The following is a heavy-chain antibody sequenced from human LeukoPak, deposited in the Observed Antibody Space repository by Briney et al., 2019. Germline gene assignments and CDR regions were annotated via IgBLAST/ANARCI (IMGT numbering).Heavy chain of an antibody. Sequence: PSETLSLTCTVSGGSISSGSYYWSWIRQPAGKGLEWIGRIYTSGSTNYNPSLKSRVTISVDRSKNQFSLKLSSVTAADTAVYYCVRIEWFGEFRYWGQGTLVTVSS. CDR1: GGSISSGSYY. CDR3: VRIEWFGEFRY. V-gene: IGHV4-61*02. J-gene: IGHJ4*02. CDR2: IYTSGST. D-gene: IGHD3-10*01.